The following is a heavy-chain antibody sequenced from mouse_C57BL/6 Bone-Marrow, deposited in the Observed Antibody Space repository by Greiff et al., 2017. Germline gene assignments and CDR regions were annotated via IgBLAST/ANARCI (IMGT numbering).Heavy chain of an antibody. CDR2: IYPRSGNT. V-gene: IGHV1-81*01. J-gene: IGHJ2*01. CDR3: ARVRPRRGYFDY. Sequence: VQLQQSGAELARPGASVKLSCKASGYTFTSYGISWVKQRTGQGLEWIGEIYPRSGNTYYNEKFKGKATLTADKSYSTAYMELRSLTSEDAAVYFCARVRPRRGYFDYWGQGTTLTVSS. D-gene: IGHD1-2*01. CDR1: GYTFTSYG.